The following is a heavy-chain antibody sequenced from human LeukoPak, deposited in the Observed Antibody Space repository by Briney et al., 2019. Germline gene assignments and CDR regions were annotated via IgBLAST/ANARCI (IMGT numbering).Heavy chain of an antibody. D-gene: IGHD3-10*02. CDR3: ARVHMPYQQMFGWFDP. CDR2: IWYDGSNK. Sequence: GGSLRLSCAASGFTFSSYGMHWVRQAPGKGLEWVAVIWYDGSNKYYADSVKGRFTISRDNSKNTLYLQMNSLGAEDTAVYYCARVHMPYQQMFGWFDPWGQGTLVTVSS. CDR1: GFTFSSYG. V-gene: IGHV3-33*01. J-gene: IGHJ5*02.